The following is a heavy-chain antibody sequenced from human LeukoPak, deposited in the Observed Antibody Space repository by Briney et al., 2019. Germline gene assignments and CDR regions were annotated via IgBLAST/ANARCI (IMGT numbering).Heavy chain of an antibody. D-gene: IGHD1-26*01. CDR2: INPNSGGT. Sequence: ASVKVSCKASGYTFTGYYMHWVRQAPGQGLEWMGWINPNSGGTNYAQKFQGWVTTTRDTSISTAYMELSRLRSDDTAVYYCARVVGAHNWFDPWGQGTLVTVSA. CDR3: ARVVGAHNWFDP. J-gene: IGHJ5*02. CDR1: GYTFTGYY. V-gene: IGHV1-2*04.